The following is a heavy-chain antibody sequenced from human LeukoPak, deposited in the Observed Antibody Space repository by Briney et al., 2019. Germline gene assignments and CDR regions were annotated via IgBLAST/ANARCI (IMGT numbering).Heavy chain of an antibody. Sequence: GGSLRLSCAASGFTFSGYAMSWVRQAPGKGLEWVSYISSSSSTIYYADSVKGRFTISRDNAKNSLYLQMNSLRAEDTAVYYCARVPRQRFLEWFYYYYGMDVWGQGTTVTVSS. J-gene: IGHJ6*02. D-gene: IGHD3-3*01. CDR3: ARVPRQRFLEWFYYYYGMDV. CDR2: ISSSSSTI. V-gene: IGHV3-48*01. CDR1: GFTFSGYA.